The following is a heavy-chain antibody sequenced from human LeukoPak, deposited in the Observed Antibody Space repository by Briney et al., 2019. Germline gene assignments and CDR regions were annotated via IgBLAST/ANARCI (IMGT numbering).Heavy chain of an antibody. V-gene: IGHV4-4*02. CDR2: IYHSGST. CDR1: GGSISSSNW. J-gene: IGHJ4*02. Sequence: SETLSLTCAVSGGSISSSNWWSWVRQPPGKGLEWIGEIYHSGSTNYNPSLKSRVTISVDTSKNQFSLKLSSVTAADTAVYYCASAWLQLDYFDYWGQGTLVTVSS. D-gene: IGHD5-24*01. CDR3: ASAWLQLDYFDY.